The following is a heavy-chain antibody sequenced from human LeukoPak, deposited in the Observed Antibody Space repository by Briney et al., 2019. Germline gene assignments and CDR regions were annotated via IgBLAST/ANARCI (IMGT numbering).Heavy chain of an antibody. D-gene: IGHD3-10*01. CDR3: ARDPYYYDSGSFAAFDI. CDR2: IKQDGSEK. V-gene: IGHV3-7*01. Sequence: SGGSLRLSCAASGFIFSSYWMSWVRQAPGKGLEWVANIKQDGSEKYYVDSVKGRFTISRDNAKNSLYLQMNSLRAEDTAVYYCARDPYYYDSGSFAAFDIWGQGTMVTVSS. J-gene: IGHJ3*02. CDR1: GFIFSSYW.